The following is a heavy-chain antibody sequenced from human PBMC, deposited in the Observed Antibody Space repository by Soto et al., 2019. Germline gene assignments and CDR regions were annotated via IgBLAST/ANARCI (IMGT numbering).Heavy chain of an antibody. D-gene: IGHD3-10*01. V-gene: IGHV3-64D*09. CDR3: VKEYYCDSGSYSFFDY. CDR2: ISRNGGCT. CDR1: GFTFSSYA. J-gene: IGHJ4*02. Sequence: GGSLRLSCSASGFTFSSYAMHWVRQAPGKGLEYVSAISRNGGCTYYADSVKGRFTISRDNSKNSLYLQMSSLRAEDTAVYYCVKEYYCDSGSYSFFDYWGQGTLVTVSS.